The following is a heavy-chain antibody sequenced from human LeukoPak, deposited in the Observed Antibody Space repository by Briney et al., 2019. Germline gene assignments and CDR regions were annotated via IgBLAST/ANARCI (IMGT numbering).Heavy chain of an antibody. D-gene: IGHD6-13*01. V-gene: IGHV1-2*02. J-gene: IGHJ4*02. Sequence: GASVKVSCKASGYTFTGYYMHWVRQAPGQGLEWMGWINPNSGGTNYAQKFQGRVTMTRDTSISTAYMELSGLTSDDTAVYYCARAGSSSRWVNDYWGQGTLVTVSS. CDR2: INPNSGGT. CDR1: GYTFTGYY. CDR3: ARAGSSSRWVNDY.